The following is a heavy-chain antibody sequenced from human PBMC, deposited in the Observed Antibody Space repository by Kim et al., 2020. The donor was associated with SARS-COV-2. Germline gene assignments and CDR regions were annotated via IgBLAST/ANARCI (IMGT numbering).Heavy chain of an antibody. Sequence: YADSVKGRCTISRDNAKNSLYLQLNSLRAEDTAVYYCARAQRDSSGWFDYWGQGTLVTVSS. V-gene: IGHV3-21*01. J-gene: IGHJ4*02. D-gene: IGHD6-19*01. CDR3: ARAQRDSSGWFDY.